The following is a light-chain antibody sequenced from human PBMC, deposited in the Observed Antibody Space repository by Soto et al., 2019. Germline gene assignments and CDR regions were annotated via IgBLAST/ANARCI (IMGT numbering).Light chain of an antibody. CDR3: QSYDTSLSVCV. V-gene: IGLV1-40*01. J-gene: IGLJ3*02. Sequence: VLTQPPSVSGAPGQRVTISCTGSSSNIGAGYDVHWYQQLPGTAPKLLIYDNTNRPSGVPDRFSGSKSGASASLAITGLQAEDEADYYCQSYDTSLSVCVFGGGTKLTV. CDR1: SSNIGAGYD. CDR2: DNT.